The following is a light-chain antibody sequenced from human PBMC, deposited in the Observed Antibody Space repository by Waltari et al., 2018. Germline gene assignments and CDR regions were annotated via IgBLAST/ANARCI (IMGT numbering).Light chain of an antibody. CDR3: QSYDSSLGGSGV. CDR2: GNS. CDR1: SSNIGAGYD. V-gene: IGLV1-40*01. Sequence: QSILTQPPSVSWAPGQRVTIPCTGSSSNIGAGYDVHWYQQVPGNAPKLLIYGNSNRPSGVPDRFSGSKSGTSASLDITGLQAEDEADYYCQSYDSSLGGSGVFGGGTKLTVL. J-gene: IGLJ3*02.